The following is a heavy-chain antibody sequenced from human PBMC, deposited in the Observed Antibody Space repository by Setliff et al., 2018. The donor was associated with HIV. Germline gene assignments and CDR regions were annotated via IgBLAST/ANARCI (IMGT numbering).Heavy chain of an antibody. CDR2: ISSSSSYI. Sequence: GGSLRLSCAASEFTFSIYTMNWVRQAPGKGLKWVASISSSSSYIYYADSVKGRFTISRDNAKNSLYLQMNSLRAEDTAVYYCENPGWDCSVGSCYEGGGYWGQGTLVTVSS. J-gene: IGHJ4*02. V-gene: IGHV3-21*01. D-gene: IGHD2-15*01. CDR3: ENPGWDCSVGSCYEGGGY. CDR1: EFTFSIYT.